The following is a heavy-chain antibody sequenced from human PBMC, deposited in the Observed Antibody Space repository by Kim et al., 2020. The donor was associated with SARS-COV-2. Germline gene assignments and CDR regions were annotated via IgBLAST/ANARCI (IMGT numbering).Heavy chain of an antibody. CDR3: AASRSDTVTTFTVFDD. D-gene: IGHD4-17*01. V-gene: IGHV3-9*01. J-gene: IGHJ4*02. Sequence: AKGRITISRDNAKNSLYLQINSLRAEDTALYYCAASRSDTVTTFTVFDDWGQGTLVTVSS.